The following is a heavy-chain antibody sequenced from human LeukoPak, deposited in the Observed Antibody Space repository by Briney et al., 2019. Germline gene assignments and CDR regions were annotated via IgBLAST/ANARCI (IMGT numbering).Heavy chain of an antibody. Sequence: SETLSLTCTVSNGSMTSDSYYWAWVRQPPGKGLGWIGSIFYSGKTYYSTSLKSRVTVSLDTSKKNFSLRLSSVTAADTAVYYCARLWIVATWFDAWGQGALVTVSS. D-gene: IGHD2-2*03. V-gene: IGHV4-39*02. CDR1: NGSMTSDSYY. CDR2: IFYSGKT. CDR3: ARLWIVATWFDA. J-gene: IGHJ5*02.